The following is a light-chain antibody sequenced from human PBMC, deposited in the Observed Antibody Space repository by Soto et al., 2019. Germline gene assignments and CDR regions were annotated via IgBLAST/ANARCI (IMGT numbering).Light chain of an antibody. Sequence: QLTQSPSSLSASVGDRVTITCRASQGISNYLAWYKQKPGKAPKLLIYAASTLQSGVPSRFSGSGSGTAFTLTISSLQPEDFATYSDQQLKSSPRGFTFGPGTKVDVK. J-gene: IGKJ3*01. V-gene: IGKV1-9*01. CDR2: AAS. CDR3: QQLKSSPRGFT. CDR1: QGISNY.